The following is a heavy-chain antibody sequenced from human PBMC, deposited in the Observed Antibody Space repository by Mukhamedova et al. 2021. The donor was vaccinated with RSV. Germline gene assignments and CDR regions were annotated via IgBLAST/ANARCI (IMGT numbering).Heavy chain of an antibody. Sequence: MHWVRQAPGQGLEWMGIINPSGGSTSYAQKFQGRVTMTRDTSTSTVYMELSSLRSEDTAVDYCASDFGELLGEWGQGSGGTVSA. J-gene: IGHJ4*02. CDR3: ASDFGELLGE. CDR2: INPSGGST. V-gene: IGHV1-46*01. D-gene: IGHD3-10*01.